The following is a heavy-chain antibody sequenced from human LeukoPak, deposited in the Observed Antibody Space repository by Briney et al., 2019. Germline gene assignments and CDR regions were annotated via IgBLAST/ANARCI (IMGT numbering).Heavy chain of an antibody. V-gene: IGHV3-74*03. Sequence: GGSLRLSCAASGFTFSDYWMHWVRQVPGKGLVWVSRINTSGSSTTYADYVKGRFTISRDNAKNTLYLQMDSLGAEDTGVYYCARSNHADDFWGQGTPVTVSS. CDR2: INTSGSST. CDR1: GFTFSDYW. D-gene: IGHD1-14*01. J-gene: IGHJ4*02. CDR3: ARSNHADDF.